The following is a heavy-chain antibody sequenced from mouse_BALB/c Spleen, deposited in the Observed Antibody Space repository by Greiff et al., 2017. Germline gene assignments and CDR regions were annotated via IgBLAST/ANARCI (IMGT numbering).Heavy chain of an antibody. Sequence: EVKLMESGGGLVQPGGSLKLSCAASGFTFSSYGMSWVRQTPDKRLELVATINSNGGSTYYPDSVKGRFTISRDNAKNTLYLQMSSLKSEDTAMYYCAREGESDYDYDGYAMDYWGQGTSVTVSS. V-gene: IGHV5-6-3*01. J-gene: IGHJ4*01. D-gene: IGHD2-4*01. CDR2: INSNGGST. CDR1: GFTFSSYG. CDR3: AREGESDYDYDGYAMDY.